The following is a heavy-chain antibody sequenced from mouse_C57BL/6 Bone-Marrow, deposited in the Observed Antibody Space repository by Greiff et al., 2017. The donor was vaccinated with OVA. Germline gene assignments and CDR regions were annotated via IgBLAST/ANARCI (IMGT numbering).Heavy chain of an antibody. J-gene: IGHJ3*01. D-gene: IGHD2-1*01. CDR2: ISSGSSTI. CDR3: ARGLLSLRTY. CDR1: GFTFSDYG. Sequence: EVKLVESGGGLVKPGGSLKLSCAASGFTFSDYGMHWVRQAPEKGLEWVAYISSGSSTIYYADTVKGRFTISRDNAKNTLFLQMTSLRSEDTAMYYCARGLLSLRTYWGQGTLVTVSA. V-gene: IGHV5-17*01.